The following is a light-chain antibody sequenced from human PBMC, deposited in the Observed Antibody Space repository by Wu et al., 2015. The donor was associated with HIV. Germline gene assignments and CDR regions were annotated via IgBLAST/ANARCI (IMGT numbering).Light chain of an antibody. CDR1: QSVSSY. V-gene: IGKV3-11*01. CDR3: QQRSNWPPYT. J-gene: IGKJ2*01. Sequence: EIVLTQSPATLSLSPGERATLSCRASQSVSSYLAWYQQKPGQAPRLLIYDASNRATGIPARFSGSGPGTDFTLTISSLEPEDFAVYYCQQRSNWPPYTFGQGTKLEIK. CDR2: DAS.